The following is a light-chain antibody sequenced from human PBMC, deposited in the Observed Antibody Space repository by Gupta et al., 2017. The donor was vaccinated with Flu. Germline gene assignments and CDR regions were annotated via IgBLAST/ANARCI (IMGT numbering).Light chain of an antibody. CDR1: NGGRDP. J-gene: IGLJ3*02. CDR3: QAWDTCPVHEL. Sequence: GQTATVACGGHNGGRDPVHWYQQKPGPAPVVVLFDDDCRPSVIPDRFSASNSGTTATLTISRVEAGDEADYYCQAWDTCPVHELFGGGTMLTV. V-gene: IGLV3-21*02. CDR2: DDD.